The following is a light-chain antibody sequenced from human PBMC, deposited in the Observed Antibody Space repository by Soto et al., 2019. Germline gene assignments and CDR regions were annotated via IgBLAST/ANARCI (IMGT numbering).Light chain of an antibody. V-gene: IGKV1-39*01. Sequence: DIQMTQSPSSLFASVGDRVTVTCRASQTINTFLNWYHQKPGKAPKLLIYGASSLQSGVPSRFSGGGSGTTFTLTIHSVQHEDFGIYYCQQSHSSPRTFGQGTTV. CDR3: QQSHSSPRT. CDR1: QTINTF. J-gene: IGKJ1*01. CDR2: GAS.